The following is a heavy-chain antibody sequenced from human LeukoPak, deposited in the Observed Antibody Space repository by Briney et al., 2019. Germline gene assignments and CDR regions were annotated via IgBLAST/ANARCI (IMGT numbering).Heavy chain of an antibody. CDR1: GYTFTNYD. CDR2: IHPNSADT. Sequence: ASVRVSCKASGYTFTNYDINWVRQATGQGLEWMGRIHPNSADTDYAQMFQGRVFMTRNTSISAAYMELSSLRSDDTAVYYCARGNPYTPGVAFDIWGQGTLVTVSS. J-gene: IGHJ3*02. V-gene: IGHV1-8*01. CDR3: ARGNPYTPGVAFDI.